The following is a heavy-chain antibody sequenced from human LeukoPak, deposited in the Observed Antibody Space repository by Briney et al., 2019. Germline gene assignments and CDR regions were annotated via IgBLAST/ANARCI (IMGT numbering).Heavy chain of an antibody. CDR2: TSSSDAGT. V-gene: IGHV3-23*01. J-gene: IGHJ4*02. D-gene: IGHD2-21*01. CDR1: GFPLISYA. Sequence: PGGSLRLSCAASGFPLISYAMSWVRQAPGKGMEWVSATSSSDAGTYYADSVRGRFSISRDNSKNTLYLQMNSLRPEDAAVYFRARAPVTSCRGTYCYPFDYWGQGTQVTVSS. CDR3: ARAPVTSCRGTYCYPFDY.